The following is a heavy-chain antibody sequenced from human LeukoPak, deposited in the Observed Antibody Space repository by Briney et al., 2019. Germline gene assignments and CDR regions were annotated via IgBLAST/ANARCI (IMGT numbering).Heavy chain of an antibody. J-gene: IGHJ4*02. V-gene: IGHV3-21*01. Sequence: GGTLRLSCAASGFAFSSYSMNWVRQAPGKGLEWVSSISGSGSYIYYADSVKGRFTISRDNAKNSLYLQMNSLRAEDTAVYYCARAVWDSSGHLFDYWGQGTLVTVSS. CDR2: ISGSGSYI. CDR1: GFAFSSYS. CDR3: ARAVWDSSGHLFDY. D-gene: IGHD3-22*01.